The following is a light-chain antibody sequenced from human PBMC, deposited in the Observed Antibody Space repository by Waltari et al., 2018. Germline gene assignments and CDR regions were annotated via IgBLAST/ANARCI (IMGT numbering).Light chain of an antibody. V-gene: IGKV4-1*01. J-gene: IGKJ4*01. CDR1: QSVLYSSNNKNY. CDR2: WAS. Sequence: DIVMTQSPDSLAVSLGERATINCKSSQSVLYSSNNKNYLAWYQRKPGQPPTLPIYWASTREYGVPDRLSGSGSETDFTLTIGSLQAEDVAVYYCQQYYSKPLTFGGGTK. CDR3: QQYYSKPLT.